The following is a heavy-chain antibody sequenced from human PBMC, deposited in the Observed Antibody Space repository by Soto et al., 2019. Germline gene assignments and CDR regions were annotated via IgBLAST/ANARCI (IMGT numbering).Heavy chain of an antibody. CDR1: GYTFTSYG. D-gene: IGHD6-13*01. Sequence: ASVKVSCKASGYTFTSYGISWVRQAPGQGLEWMGWISAYNGNTNYAQKLQGRVTMTTDTSTSTAYMELRSLRSDDTAVYYCARGLPLWGQQLSLGWFDPWGQGTLVTVSS. CDR2: ISAYNGNT. J-gene: IGHJ5*02. V-gene: IGHV1-18*04. CDR3: ARGLPLWGQQLSLGWFDP.